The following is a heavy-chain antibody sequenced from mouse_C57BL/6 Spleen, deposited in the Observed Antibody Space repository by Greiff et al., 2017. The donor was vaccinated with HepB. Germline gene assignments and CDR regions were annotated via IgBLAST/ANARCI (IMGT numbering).Heavy chain of an antibody. J-gene: IGHJ3*01. CDR1: GYTFTSYW. CDR3: ARSVLYGRPAWFAY. V-gene: IGHV1-52*01. D-gene: IGHD1-1*01. Sequence: QVQLQQPGAELVRPGSSVKLSCKASGYTFTSYWMHWVKQRPIQGLEWIGNIDPSDSETHYNQKFKDKATLTVDKSSSTAYMQLSSLTSEDSAVYYCARSVLYGRPAWFAYWGQGTLVTVSA. CDR2: IDPSDSET.